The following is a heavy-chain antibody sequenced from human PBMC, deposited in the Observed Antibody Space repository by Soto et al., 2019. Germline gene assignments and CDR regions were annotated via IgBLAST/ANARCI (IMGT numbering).Heavy chain of an antibody. CDR2: ISGSGGST. Sequence: GGSLRLSCAASGFTFSSYAMSWVRQAPGKGLEWVSAISGSGGSTYYADSVKGRFTISRDNSKNTLYLQLDSLRAEDTAVYYCAKSSIAARPPWFDPWGQGTLVTVS. J-gene: IGHJ5*02. D-gene: IGHD6-6*01. CDR3: AKSSIAARPPWFDP. CDR1: GFTFSSYA. V-gene: IGHV3-23*01.